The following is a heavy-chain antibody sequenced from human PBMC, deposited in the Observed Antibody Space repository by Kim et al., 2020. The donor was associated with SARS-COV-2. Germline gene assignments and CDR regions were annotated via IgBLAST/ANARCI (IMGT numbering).Heavy chain of an antibody. CDR2: IWYDGSNK. J-gene: IGHJ6*02. CDR1: GFTFSSYG. Sequence: GGSLRLSCAASGFTFSSYGMHWVRQAPGKGLEWVAVIWYDGSNKYYADSVKGRFTISRDNSKNTLYLQMNSLRAEDTAVYYCAKDDLEEQWLRWEQYYYYYGMDVWGQGTTVTASS. V-gene: IGHV3-33*06. CDR3: AKDDLEEQWLRWEQYYYYYGMDV. D-gene: IGHD5-12*01.